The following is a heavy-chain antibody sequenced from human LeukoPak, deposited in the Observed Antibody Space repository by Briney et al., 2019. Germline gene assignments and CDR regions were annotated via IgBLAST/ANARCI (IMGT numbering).Heavy chain of an antibody. CDR1: GYTLSSYY. D-gene: IGHD2-15*01. CDR2: INPSGGST. Sequence: ASVKVSCKASGYTLSSYYMHWVRQAPGQGLEWTGMINPSGGSTTYAQKFQGRVTMTRDTSRSTVYMELSSLRSEDTAVFYCARGGVASPGDYWGQGTLVTVSS. J-gene: IGHJ4*02. CDR3: ARGGVASPGDY. V-gene: IGHV1-46*01.